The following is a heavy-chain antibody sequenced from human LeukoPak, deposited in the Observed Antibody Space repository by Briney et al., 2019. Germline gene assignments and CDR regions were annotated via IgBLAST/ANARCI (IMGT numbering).Heavy chain of an antibody. J-gene: IGHJ4*02. CDR1: GFTFSSYA. D-gene: IGHD6-6*01. CDR2: ISYDGSNK. CDR3: ARVGSSSSLYHFVDY. V-gene: IGHV3-30*01. Sequence: GGSLRLSRAASGFTFSSYAMHWVRQAPGKGLEWVAVISYDGSNKYYADSVKGRFTISRDNSKNTLYLQMNSLRAEDTAVYYCARVGSSSSLYHFVDYWGQGTLVTVSS.